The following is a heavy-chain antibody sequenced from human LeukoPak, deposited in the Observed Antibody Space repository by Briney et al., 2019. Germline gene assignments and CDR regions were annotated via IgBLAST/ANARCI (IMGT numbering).Heavy chain of an antibody. CDR3: ATTRDVYNFDY. V-gene: IGHV4-61*01. J-gene: IGHJ4*02. D-gene: IGHD5-24*01. CDR2: IYYSAST. CDR1: GDSVSSGSYH. Sequence: SETLSLTRTVSGDSVSSGSYHWSWIRQPPGKGLEWIGYIYYSASTNYNPSLKSRVTISVDTSKNQFSLKLSSVTAADTAVYYCATTRDVYNFDYWGQGTLVTVSS.